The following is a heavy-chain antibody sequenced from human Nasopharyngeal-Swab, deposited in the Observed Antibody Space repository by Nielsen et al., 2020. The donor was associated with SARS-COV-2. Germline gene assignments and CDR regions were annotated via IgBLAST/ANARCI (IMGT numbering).Heavy chain of an antibody. CDR3: ARDKSDISNY. CDR2: ISYDGSNK. D-gene: IGHD3-9*01. J-gene: IGHJ4*02. CDR1: GFTFSSYA. V-gene: IGHV3-30-3*01. Sequence: GGSLRLSCAASGFTFSSYAMHWVRKAPGKGLEWVAVISYDGSNKYYADSVKGRFTISRDNSKNTLYLQMNSLRAEDTAVYYCARDKSDISNYWGQGTLVTVSS.